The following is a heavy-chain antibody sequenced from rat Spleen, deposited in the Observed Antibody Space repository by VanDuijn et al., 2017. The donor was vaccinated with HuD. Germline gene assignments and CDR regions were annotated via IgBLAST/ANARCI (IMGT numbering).Heavy chain of an antibody. D-gene: IGHD1-11*01. CDR3: ARAGYGGYANWVAY. V-gene: IGHV5-34*01. CDR1: GFTFTDYG. CDR2: ISKSSGTI. J-gene: IGHJ3*01. Sequence: EVQLVESGGGLVQPGRSLKLSCVVSGFTFTDYGMNWIRQAPGKGLEWVAHISKSSGTIHYADAVKGRFTIFRDNAKSTRYLQMGSLRSEDTATYYCARAGYGGYANWVAYWGQGALVTVSS.